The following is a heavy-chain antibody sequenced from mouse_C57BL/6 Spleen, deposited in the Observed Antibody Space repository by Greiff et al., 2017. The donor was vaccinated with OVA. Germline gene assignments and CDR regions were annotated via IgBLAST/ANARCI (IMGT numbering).Heavy chain of an antibody. CDR3: ARGDSNYGDYFDY. V-gene: IGHV1-26*01. CDR1: GYTFTDYY. J-gene: IGHJ2*01. D-gene: IGHD2-5*01. CDR2: INPNNGGT. Sequence: VQLQQSGPELVKPGASVKISCKASGYTFTDYYMNWVKQSHGKSLEWIGDINPNNGGTSYNQKFKGKATLTVDKSSSTAYMELRSLTSEDSEVYYCARGDSNYGDYFDYWGQGTTLTVSS.